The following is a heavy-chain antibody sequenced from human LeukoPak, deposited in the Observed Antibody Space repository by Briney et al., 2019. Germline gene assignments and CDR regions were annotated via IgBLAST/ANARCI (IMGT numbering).Heavy chain of an antibody. D-gene: IGHD1-26*01. V-gene: IGHV3-23*01. CDR3: AKDYLYSGSYFWFDY. CDR2: ISGSGGST. Sequence: PGGSLRLSCAASGFTFSSYAMSWVRQAPGKGLEWVSAISGSGGSTYYADSVKGRFTISRDNSKNTLYLQMNSLRAEDTAVYYCAKDYLYSGSYFWFDYWGQGTLVTVSS. J-gene: IGHJ4*02. CDR1: GFTFSSYA.